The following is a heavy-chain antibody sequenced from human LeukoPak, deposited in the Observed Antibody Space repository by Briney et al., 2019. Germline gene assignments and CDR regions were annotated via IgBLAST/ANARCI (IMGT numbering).Heavy chain of an antibody. Sequence: GGSLRLSCAASGFTFSSYGTHWVRQAPGKGLEWVAFIRYDGSNKYYADSVKGRFTISRDNSKNTLYLQMNSLRAEDTAVYYCAKTGAGYYYMDVWGKGTTVTVSS. CDR3: AKTGAGYYYMDV. CDR1: GFTFSSYG. D-gene: IGHD7-27*01. V-gene: IGHV3-30*02. CDR2: IRYDGSNK. J-gene: IGHJ6*03.